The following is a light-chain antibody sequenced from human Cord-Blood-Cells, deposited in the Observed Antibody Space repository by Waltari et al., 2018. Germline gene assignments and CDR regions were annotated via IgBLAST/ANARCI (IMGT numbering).Light chain of an antibody. CDR3: NSRDSSGNPWV. V-gene: IGLV3-19*01. Sequence: SSELTQDPAVSVALGQTVRITCQGDSLRSYYASWYQQKPGQAPVLVIYGKNNRPSGIPDRFSGSSSGNTDSLTITGAQAEDGADYYCNSRDSSGNPWVFGGGTKLTVL. CDR2: GKN. J-gene: IGLJ3*02. CDR1: SLRSYY.